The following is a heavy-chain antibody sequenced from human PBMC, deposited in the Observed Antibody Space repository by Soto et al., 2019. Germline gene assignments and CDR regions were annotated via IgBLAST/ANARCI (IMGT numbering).Heavy chain of an antibody. CDR3: ARLSCSSTSCYQAYYYYYGMDV. CDR1: GYSFTSYW. V-gene: IGHV5-51*01. Sequence: GESLKISCKGSGYSFTSYWIGWVRQMPGKGLEWMGIIYPGDSDTRYGPSFQGQVTISADKSISTAYLQWSSLKASDTAMYYCARLSCSSTSCYQAYYYYYGMDVWGQGTTVTVSS. J-gene: IGHJ6*02. D-gene: IGHD2-2*01. CDR2: IYPGDSDT.